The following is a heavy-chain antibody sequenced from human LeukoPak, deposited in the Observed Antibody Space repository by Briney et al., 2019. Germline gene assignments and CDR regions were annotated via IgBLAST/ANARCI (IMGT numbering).Heavy chain of an antibody. J-gene: IGHJ4*02. V-gene: IGHV5-51*01. CDR3: ARQDGTALYYFDF. D-gene: IGHD1-7*01. Sequence: HVESLKLSCIGSQYSFPSYWIGWVRQMPGKGLEWMGIIYPGDSDTRYSPSFQGQVTISVDRSISTAYLQLSSLKASDSAMYYCARQDGTALYYFDFWGQGTLVTVSS. CDR2: IYPGDSDT. CDR1: QYSFPSYW.